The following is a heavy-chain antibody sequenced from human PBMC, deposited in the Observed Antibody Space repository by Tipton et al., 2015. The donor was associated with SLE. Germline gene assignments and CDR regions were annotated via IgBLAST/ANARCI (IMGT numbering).Heavy chain of an antibody. V-gene: IGHV4-61*02. CDR1: GASIKSGSYL. CDR2: MFSSGDT. Sequence: LRLSCTVSGASIKSGSYLWTWIRQPAGKGLEWIGRMFSSGDTNYNPSLKSRLTMSVDTSKNQFSLTVNSVTAADTAVYYCARENVAADGALDVWGQGAMVTVSS. D-gene: IGHD6-13*01. J-gene: IGHJ3*01. CDR3: ARENVAADGALDV.